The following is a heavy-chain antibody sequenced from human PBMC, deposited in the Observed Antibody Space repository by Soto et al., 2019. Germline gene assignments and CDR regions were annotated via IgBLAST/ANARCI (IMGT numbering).Heavy chain of an antibody. J-gene: IGHJ4*02. Sequence: EVQLVESGGDLVQPGGSLRLSCAASGFTFNNHWMTWVRQAPGKGLEWVATIKEDGSEKYYGDSLRGRFTISRDNAENSLYLQMHSLRAEDTDVYYCVRSRVDYWGQGTLVTVSS. V-gene: IGHV3-7*01. CDR2: IKEDGSEK. CDR3: VRSRVDY. CDR1: GFTFNNHW.